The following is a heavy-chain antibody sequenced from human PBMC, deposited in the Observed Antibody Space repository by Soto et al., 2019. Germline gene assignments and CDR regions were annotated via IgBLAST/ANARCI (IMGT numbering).Heavy chain of an antibody. Sequence: QVQLVESGGGVVQPGRSLRLSCAASGFTFSGYGMHWVRQAPGKGLEWVALISYDGSNKYYADSVRCLFTISRDNSPNTLYLQMNSLRVEDPAVYYFANDGNWNYPHYPYDWGQGTLVSVCS. CDR1: GFTFSGYG. CDR3: ANDGNWNYPHYPYD. D-gene: IGHD1-7*01. J-gene: IGHJ4*02. V-gene: IGHV3-30*18. CDR2: ISYDGSNK.